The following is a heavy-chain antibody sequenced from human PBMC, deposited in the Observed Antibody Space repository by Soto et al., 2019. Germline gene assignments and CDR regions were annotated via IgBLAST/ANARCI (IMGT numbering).Heavy chain of an antibody. Sequence: SQTLSLTCVISGDSVSSNSAAWNWIRQSPSRGLEWLGRTYYRSKWYNDYAVSVKSRITINPDTSKNQFSLQLNSVTPEDTAVYYCARVVAVVRYYYYGMDVWGQGTTVTVSS. CDR1: GDSVSSNSAA. J-gene: IGHJ6*02. CDR3: ARVVAVVRYYYYGMDV. D-gene: IGHD6-19*01. V-gene: IGHV6-1*01. CDR2: TYYRSKWYN.